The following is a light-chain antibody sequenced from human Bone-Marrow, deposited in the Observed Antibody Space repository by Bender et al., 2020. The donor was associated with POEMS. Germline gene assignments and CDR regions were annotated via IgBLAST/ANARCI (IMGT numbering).Light chain of an antibody. CDR3: ATWDANLSGPYVV. V-gene: IGLV1-47*01. Sequence: QSVLTQPPSASGTPGQRVTISCSGSSSNIASNSVYWYQQLRGTAPTLLIYRNNQRPSGVPDRFSGSKSGTSASLAISGLRSEDEADYYCATWDANLSGPYVVFGGGTKLTVL. J-gene: IGLJ2*01. CDR1: SSNIASNS. CDR2: RNN.